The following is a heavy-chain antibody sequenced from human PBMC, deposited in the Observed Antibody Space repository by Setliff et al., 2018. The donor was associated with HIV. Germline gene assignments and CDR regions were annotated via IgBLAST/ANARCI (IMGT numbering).Heavy chain of an antibody. CDR2: TYIGAT. Sequence: ASVKVSCKASGYTFTSYGMNWVRQAPGQGLEWMGWTYIGATNYAQKFRDRLTVTTDTSTSTAYMELSSLRPEDTAVYYCASPTAIPHWGQGTLVTVSS. D-gene: IGHD2-21*02. CDR3: ASPTAIPH. V-gene: IGHV1-18*04. J-gene: IGHJ4*02. CDR1: GYTFTSYG.